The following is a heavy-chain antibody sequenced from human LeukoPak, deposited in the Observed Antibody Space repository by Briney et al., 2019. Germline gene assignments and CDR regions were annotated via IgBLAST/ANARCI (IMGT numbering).Heavy chain of an antibody. CDR1: GFSFTKYA. V-gene: IGHV3-30-3*01. D-gene: IGHD2-2*01. CDR3: ARDCSSATCYAGFDF. J-gene: IGHJ4*02. CDR2: ISFDDTNK. Sequence: GRSLRLSCVGSGFSFTKYAMDWVRQAPGKGLEWVASISFDDTNKAYSDSVKGRFTVSRDKANNTLFLQMDSLRAEDTAVYYCARDCSSATCYAGFDFWGLGTLVTVSS.